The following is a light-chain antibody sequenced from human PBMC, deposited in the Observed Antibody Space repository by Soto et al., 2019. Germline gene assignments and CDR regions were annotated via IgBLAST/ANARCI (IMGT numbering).Light chain of an antibody. CDR3: QQYGNSPRT. CDR2: GAS. CDR1: QTISRNY. Sequence: ETVLTQSPGTMSLSPGERATLSCRASQTISRNYLAWYQQKPGQATRLLIYGASSRATGIPDRFSGSGSGTDFTLTLSSLEPEDFAVYYCQQYGNSPRTFGHGTKVDIK. V-gene: IGKV3-20*01. J-gene: IGKJ1*01.